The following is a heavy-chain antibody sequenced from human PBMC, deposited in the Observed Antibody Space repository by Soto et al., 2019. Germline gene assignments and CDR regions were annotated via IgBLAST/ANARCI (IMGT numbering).Heavy chain of an antibody. V-gene: IGHV5-10-1*01. CDR1: GYSFTSYW. CDR2: IDPSDSYT. Sequence: PGESLKISCKGSGYSFTSYWISWVRQMPGKGLEWMGRIDPSDSYTNYSPSFQGHVTISADKSISTAYLQWSSLKASDTAMYYCASTVLRIAAAEPAGMEVWGQGTTVTVSS. J-gene: IGHJ6*02. CDR3: ASTVLRIAAAEPAGMEV. D-gene: IGHD6-13*01.